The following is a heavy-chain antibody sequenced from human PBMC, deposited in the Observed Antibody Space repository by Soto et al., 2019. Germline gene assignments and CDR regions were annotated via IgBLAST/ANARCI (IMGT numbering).Heavy chain of an antibody. CDR2: IIPIFGTA. CDR3: ARHLGGNHYYYGMDV. V-gene: IGHV1-69*13. D-gene: IGHD3-16*01. J-gene: IGHJ6*02. CDR1: GGTFSSYA. Sequence: ASVNVYCKAAGGTFSSYAISWVRQAPRQGLEWMGGIIPIFGTADYAQKFQGRVTITADDFTSTAYMELSSLRSEDTAVYYCARHLGGNHYYYGMDVWGQGTTVTVSS.